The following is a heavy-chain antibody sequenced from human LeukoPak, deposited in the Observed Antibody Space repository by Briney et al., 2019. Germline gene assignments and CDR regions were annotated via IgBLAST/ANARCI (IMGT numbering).Heavy chain of an antibody. CDR3: ARDPYGSD. CDR2: IYYSGST. V-gene: IGHV4-59*01. CDR1: GGSIGSYY. D-gene: IGHD3-10*01. Sequence: SETLSLTCTVSGGSIGSYYWSWIRQPPGKGLEWIGYIYYSGSTNYNPSLKSRVTISVDTSKNQFSLKLSSVTAADTAVYYCARDPYGSDWGQGTLVTVSS. J-gene: IGHJ4*02.